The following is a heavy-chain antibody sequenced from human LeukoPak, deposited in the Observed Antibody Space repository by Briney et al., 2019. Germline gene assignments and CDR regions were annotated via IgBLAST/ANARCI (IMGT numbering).Heavy chain of an antibody. CDR2: INAGNGNT. Sequence: ASVKVSCKASGYTFSTYNMHWVRQAPGQRLEWMGWINAGNGNTKYSQKFQGRVTITRDTSASTAYMELSSLRSEDTAVYYCARVVVATVNWFDPWGQGTLVTVSS. CDR1: GYTFSTYN. V-gene: IGHV1-3*01. CDR3: ARVVVATVNWFDP. J-gene: IGHJ5*02. D-gene: IGHD2-21*01.